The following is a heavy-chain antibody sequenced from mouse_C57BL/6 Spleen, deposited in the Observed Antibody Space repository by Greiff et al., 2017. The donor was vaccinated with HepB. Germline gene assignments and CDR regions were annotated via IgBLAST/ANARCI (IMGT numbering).Heavy chain of an antibody. CDR1: GFTFSDFY. V-gene: IGHV7-1*01. CDR2: SRNKANDYTT. CDR3: ARGFRFDY. J-gene: IGHJ2*01. Sequence: EVKLVESGGGLVQSGRSLRLSCATSGFTFSDFYMEWVRQAPGKGLEWIAASRNKANDYTTEYSASVKGRFIVSRDTSQSILYLQMNALRAEDTAIYYCARGFRFDYWGQGTTLTVSS.